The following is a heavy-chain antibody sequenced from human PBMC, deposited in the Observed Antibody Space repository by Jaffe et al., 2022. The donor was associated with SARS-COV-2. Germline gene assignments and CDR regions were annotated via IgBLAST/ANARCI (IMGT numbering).Heavy chain of an antibody. CDR2: IYYSGSTT. J-gene: IGHJ2*01. Sequence: QVQLQESGPGLVKPSQTLSLTCTVSGGSISSGGYYWTWIRQHPGKGLEWIGYIYYSGSTTYYNPSLKSRLTISVDTSKNQFSLKLSSVTAADTAVYYCARDNGDRWDRYFDLWGRGTLVTVSS. V-gene: IGHV4-31*03. D-gene: IGHD1-26*01. CDR1: GGSISSGGYY. CDR3: ARDNGDRWDRYFDL.